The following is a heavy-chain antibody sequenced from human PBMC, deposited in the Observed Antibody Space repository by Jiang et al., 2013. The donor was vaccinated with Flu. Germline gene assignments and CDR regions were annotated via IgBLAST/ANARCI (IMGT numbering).Heavy chain of an antibody. J-gene: IGHJ5*02. V-gene: IGHV1-3*01. CDR1: GYSFPSYT. CDR3: AKGPTSGWYDT. Sequence: SGAEVRKPGASVRISCQASGYSFPSYTIYWVRQAPGQTFEWMGLIIAGSGVTRKSPKFQDRVDIALDTSARTVYMELSSLRSEDTGVYYCAKGPTSGWYDTWGQGTLVTVSA. D-gene: IGHD3-16*01. CDR2: IIAGSGVT.